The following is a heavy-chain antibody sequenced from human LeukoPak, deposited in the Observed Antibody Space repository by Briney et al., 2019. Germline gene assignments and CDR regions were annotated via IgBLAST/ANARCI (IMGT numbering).Heavy chain of an antibody. CDR1: GGSISSYY. Sequence: SETLSLTCTASGGSISSYYWSWIRQPPGKGLEWIGYIYYSGSTNYNPSLKSRVTISVDTSKNQFSLKLSSVTAADTAVYYCARLYGGNSDAYFDYWGQGTLVTVSS. CDR3: ARLYGGNSDAYFDY. V-gene: IGHV4-59*01. CDR2: IYYSGST. J-gene: IGHJ4*02. D-gene: IGHD4-23*01.